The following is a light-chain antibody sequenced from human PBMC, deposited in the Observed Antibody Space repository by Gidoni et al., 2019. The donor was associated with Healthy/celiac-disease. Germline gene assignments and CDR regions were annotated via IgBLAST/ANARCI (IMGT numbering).Light chain of an antibody. CDR2: WAS. J-gene: IGKJ3*01. CDR1: SSNNKNY. CDR3: QQYYSTPLT. Sequence: SSNNKNYLAWYQQKPEQPPKLLIYWASTRESGVPDRFSGSGSGTDFTLTISSLQAEDVAVYYCQQYYSTPLTFGPGTKVDIK. V-gene: IGKV4-1*01.